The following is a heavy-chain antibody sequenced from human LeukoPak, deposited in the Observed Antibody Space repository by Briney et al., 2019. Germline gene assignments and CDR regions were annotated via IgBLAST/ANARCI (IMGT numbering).Heavy chain of an antibody. D-gene: IGHD5-12*01. CDR1: GYTFTGYY. V-gene: IGHV1-69*02. CDR2: IIPILGIA. J-gene: IGHJ6*02. CDR3: ASNSGYGTYYYGMDV. Sequence: ASVKVSCKASGYTFTGYYMHWVRQAPGQGLEWMGRIIPILGIANYAQKFQGRVTITADKSTSTAYMELSSLRSEDTAVYYCASNSGYGTYYYGMDVWGQGTTVTVSS.